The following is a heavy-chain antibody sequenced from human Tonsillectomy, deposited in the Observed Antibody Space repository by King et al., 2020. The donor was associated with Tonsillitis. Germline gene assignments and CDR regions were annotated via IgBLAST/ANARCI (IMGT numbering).Heavy chain of an antibody. Sequence: VQLVESVGGLVQPGGSLRLSCAASGFTFSTYWMILVRLPPGKGLEWVANLEQDGSLKYYVDSVKGRFTISRDNAKNSLYLQMNSLRAEDTAVYYCARDRTYYDSSSYYDAFDIWGQGTMVTVSS. CDR3: ARDRTYYDSSSYYDAFDI. J-gene: IGHJ3*02. V-gene: IGHV3-7*03. D-gene: IGHD3-22*01. CDR2: LEQDGSLK. CDR1: GFTFSTYW.